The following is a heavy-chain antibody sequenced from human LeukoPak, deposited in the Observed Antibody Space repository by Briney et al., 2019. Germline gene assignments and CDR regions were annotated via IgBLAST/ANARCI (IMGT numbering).Heavy chain of an antibody. CDR1: GFTFYDYA. CDR2: ISWNSGSI. D-gene: IGHD5-18*01. J-gene: IGHJ4*02. Sequence: GGSLRLSCAASGFTFYDYAMHWVRQAPGKGLEWVSGISWNSGSIAYADSVKGRFTISRDNAKNSLYLQMNSLRAEDTALYYCAKDLTGGYSYGRYFDCWGQGTLVTVSS. V-gene: IGHV3-9*01. CDR3: AKDLTGGYSYGRYFDC.